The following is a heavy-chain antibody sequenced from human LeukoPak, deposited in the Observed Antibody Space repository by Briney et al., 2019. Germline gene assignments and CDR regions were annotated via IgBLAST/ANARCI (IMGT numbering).Heavy chain of an antibody. CDR3: AVGATHYYMDV. V-gene: IGHV4-59*08. CDR2: IYYSGST. J-gene: IGHJ6*03. Sequence: SETLSLTCTVSGGSIRGYYWSWVRQPPGKGLEWIAYIYYSGSTNYNPSLKSRVTISLDTSKNQFSLNLSSVTAADTAVYYCAVGATHYYMDVWGKGTTVTVSS. D-gene: IGHD3-16*01. CDR1: GGSIRGYY.